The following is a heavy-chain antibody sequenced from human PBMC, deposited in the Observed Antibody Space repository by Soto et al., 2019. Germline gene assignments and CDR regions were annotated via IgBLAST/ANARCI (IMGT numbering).Heavy chain of an antibody. D-gene: IGHD2-2*01. CDR1: GFTFTDAW. CDR2: IKSSTYGGTA. J-gene: IGHJ4*02. Sequence: EVQLLESGGGLVKPGGSLRLSCSASGFTFTDAWMNWVRQGPGQRLEWVGRIKSSTYGGTAEYAAPVKGRFTIGRDDSQNTLFLQMDSLQTEDTAVYYCTTTLGYCSTSCRWGQGALVTVSS. V-gene: IGHV3-15*01. CDR3: TTTLGYCSTSCR.